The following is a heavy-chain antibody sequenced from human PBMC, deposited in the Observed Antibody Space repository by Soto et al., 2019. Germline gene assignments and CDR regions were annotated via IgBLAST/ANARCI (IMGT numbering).Heavy chain of an antibody. J-gene: IGHJ6*02. V-gene: IGHV5-51*01. CDR1: GYNFSNYW. Sequence: GESLKISCKGSGYNFSNYWIGWVRQMPGKGLEWMGIIYPGDSNTKYSPSFQGQVIISADKSIGTAYLQWNSLQASDTAMYYCARHLLPCTASNCYGMDVWGQGTTVTVSS. CDR3: ARHLLPCTASNCYGMDV. CDR2: IYPGDSNT.